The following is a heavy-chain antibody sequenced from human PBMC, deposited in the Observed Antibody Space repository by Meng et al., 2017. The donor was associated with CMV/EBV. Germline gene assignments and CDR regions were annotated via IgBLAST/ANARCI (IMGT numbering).Heavy chain of an antibody. CDR1: GGSISSGDYY. D-gene: IGHD2-2*01. V-gene: IGHV4-30-4*08. Sequence: QVQLQESGPGLVKPSQTLSLTCTGSGGSISSGDYYWSWIRQPPGKGLEWIGYIYYSGSTYYNPSLKSRVTISVDTSKNQFSLKLSSVTAADTAVYYCARAPAAYYYYYYMDVWGKGTTVTVSS. J-gene: IGHJ6*03. CDR2: IYYSGST. CDR3: ARAPAAYYYYYYMDV.